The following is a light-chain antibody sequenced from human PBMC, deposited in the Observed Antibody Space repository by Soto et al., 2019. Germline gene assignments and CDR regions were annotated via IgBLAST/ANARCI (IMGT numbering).Light chain of an antibody. CDR1: QSVSSSY. J-gene: IGKJ1*01. CDR3: QQYGNSPRT. V-gene: IGKV3-20*01. Sequence: EIVLTQSPGTLSLSPGERATLSCRASQSVSSSYLAWYQQKPGQAPRLLILGASSRATGIPARFSGSGSGTDFTLTISRLEPEDFAVYYCQQYGNSPRTFGQGTKVDIK. CDR2: GAS.